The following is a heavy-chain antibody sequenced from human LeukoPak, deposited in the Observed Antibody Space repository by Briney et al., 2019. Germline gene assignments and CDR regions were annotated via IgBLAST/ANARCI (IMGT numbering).Heavy chain of an antibody. CDR1: GGPFSGYH. D-gene: IGHD6-13*01. CDR3: ASFPGAAGTGGDY. Sequence: SETLSLTCAVYGGPFSGYHWSWIRQAPGKGLEWIGETNHSGSTNYNPSLKSRVTISVDTSKNQFSLKLSSVTAADTAVYYCASFPGAAGTGGDYWGQGTLVTVSS. J-gene: IGHJ4*02. V-gene: IGHV4-34*01. CDR2: TNHSGST.